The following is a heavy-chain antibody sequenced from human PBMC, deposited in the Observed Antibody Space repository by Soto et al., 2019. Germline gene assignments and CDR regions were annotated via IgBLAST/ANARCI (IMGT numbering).Heavy chain of an antibody. CDR2: IIPIFGTA. V-gene: IGHV1-69*13. J-gene: IGHJ4*02. CDR1: GGTFSSYA. D-gene: IGHD2-2*01. CDR3: ARLSDCSSTSCSTDY. Sequence: ASVKVSCKASGGTFSSYAISWVRQAPGQGLEWMGGIIPIFGTANYAQKFQGKVTITADESTSTAYMELSSLRSEYTAVYYCARLSDCSSTSCSTDYWGQGTLVTVSS.